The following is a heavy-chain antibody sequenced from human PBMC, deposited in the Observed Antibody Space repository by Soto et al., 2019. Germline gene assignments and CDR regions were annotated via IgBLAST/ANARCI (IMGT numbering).Heavy chain of an antibody. CDR3: ARDRAKDIVVVPAAISGFDP. CDR1: GGTFSSYA. Sequence: QVQLVQSGAEVKKPGSSVKVSCKASGGTFSSYAISWVRQAPGQGLEWMGGIIPIFGTANYAQKFQGRVTITADESTRTAYMELSSLRSEDTAVYYCARDRAKDIVVVPAAISGFDPWGQGTLVTVSS. V-gene: IGHV1-69*01. D-gene: IGHD2-2*02. J-gene: IGHJ5*02. CDR2: IIPIFGTA.